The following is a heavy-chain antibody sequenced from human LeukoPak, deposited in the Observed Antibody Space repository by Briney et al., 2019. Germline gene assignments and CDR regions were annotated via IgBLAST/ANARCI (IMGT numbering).Heavy chain of an antibody. CDR2: IYSGGST. CDR3: ASMGMIRGIIISGFDI. V-gene: IGHV3-53*01. D-gene: IGHD3-10*01. J-gene: IGHJ3*02. Sequence: PGGSLRLSCAASGFTVSSNYMNWVRQAPGKGLEWVSVIYSGGSTYYADSVKGRFTISRDNSKNTLYLQMNSLRAEDTAVYYCASMGMIRGIIISGFDIWGQGTMVTVSS. CDR1: GFTVSSNY.